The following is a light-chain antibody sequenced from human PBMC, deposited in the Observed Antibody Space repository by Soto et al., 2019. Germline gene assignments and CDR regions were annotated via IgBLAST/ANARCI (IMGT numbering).Light chain of an antibody. CDR2: GAS. CDR1: ESVTSNY. V-gene: IGKV3-20*01. Sequence: EMVLTQSPGTLSLSPGELATLSCRPSESVTSNYLAWYQQQPREAPRLLISGASSRATRIPDRFSGRGSGTDYTLTISRLERDDFLVYYCQHYGSSRTTFGQGTRLEIK. J-gene: IGKJ5*01. CDR3: QHYGSSRTT.